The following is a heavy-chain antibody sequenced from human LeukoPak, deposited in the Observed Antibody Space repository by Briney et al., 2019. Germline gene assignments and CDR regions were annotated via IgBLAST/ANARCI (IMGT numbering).Heavy chain of an antibody. CDR3: AIETGTADY. CDR2: ISYDGSNK. D-gene: IGHD1-1*01. V-gene: IGHV3-30*04. Sequence: GRSLRLSCAASGFTFSSYAMHWVRQAPGKGLEWVAVISYDGSNKYYADSVKGRFTISRDNSKNTLYLQMNSLRAEDTAVYYCAIETGTADYWGQGIRVTVSS. J-gene: IGHJ4*02. CDR1: GFTFSSYA.